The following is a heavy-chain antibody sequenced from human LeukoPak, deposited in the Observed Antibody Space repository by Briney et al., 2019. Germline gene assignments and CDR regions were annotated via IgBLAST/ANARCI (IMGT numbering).Heavy chain of an antibody. D-gene: IGHD7-27*01. Sequence: GSLRLSCAASGFTFSSYSMNWVRQAPGKGLEWVSSISSSSSYIYYADSVKGRFTISRDNAKNSLYLQMNSLRAEDTAVYCCASGDQGYFDYWGQGTLVTVSS. CDR1: GFTFSSYS. CDR2: ISSSSSYI. V-gene: IGHV3-21*01. CDR3: ASGDQGYFDY. J-gene: IGHJ4*02.